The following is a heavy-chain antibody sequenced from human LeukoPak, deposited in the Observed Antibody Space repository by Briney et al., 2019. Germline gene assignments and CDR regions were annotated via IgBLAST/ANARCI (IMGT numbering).Heavy chain of an antibody. CDR2: ISWNGDTI. J-gene: IGHJ4*02. V-gene: IGHV3-9*01. CDR3: TKSGGLGSYYTAYFDY. D-gene: IGHD3-10*01. Sequence: SLRLSCAASGFIFSDNAMHWVRQTPGKGLEWVSGISWNGDTIGYADSVKGRFTISRDSAKNSLYLQMNSLELEDTALYYCTKSGGLGSYYTAYFDYWGQGALVTVSS. CDR1: GFIFSDNA.